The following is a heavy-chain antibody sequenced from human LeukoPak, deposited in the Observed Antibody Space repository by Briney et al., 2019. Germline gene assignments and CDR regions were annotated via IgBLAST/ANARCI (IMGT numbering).Heavy chain of an antibody. D-gene: IGHD3-22*01. V-gene: IGHV3-73*01. CDR2: IRSKANSYAT. Sequence: GGSLRLSCAASGFTFSGSAMHWVRQASGKGLEWVGRIRSKANSYATAYAASVKGRFTISRDDSKNTAYLQMNSLKTEDTAVYYCAHYHDSSGNYWPYWGQGTLVTVSS. CDR3: AHYHDSSGNYWPY. J-gene: IGHJ4*02. CDR1: GFTFSGSA.